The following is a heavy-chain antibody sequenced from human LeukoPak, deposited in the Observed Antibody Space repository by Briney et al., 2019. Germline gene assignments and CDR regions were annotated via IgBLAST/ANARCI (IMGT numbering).Heavy chain of an antibody. V-gene: IGHV4-34*01. CDR2: INYSGST. CDR3: ARVFGIVGATWFDP. Sequence: KPSETLSLTCSVYGGSFSGYYWSWIRQPPGKGLEWIGEINYSGSTNYNPSLKSRVTISVDTSKNQFSLKLSSVTAADTAVYYCARVFGIVGATWFDPWGQGTLVIVSS. CDR1: GGSFSGYY. D-gene: IGHD1-26*01. J-gene: IGHJ5*02.